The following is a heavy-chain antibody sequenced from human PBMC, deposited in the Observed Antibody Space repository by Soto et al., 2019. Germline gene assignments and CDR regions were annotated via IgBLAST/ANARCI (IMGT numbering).Heavy chain of an antibody. CDR2: VWYDGTNK. Sequence: QVQLVESGGGVVQPGRSLRLSCEASGFTFKSYGMHWVRQAPGKGLEWVAVVWYDGTNKKYADSVKGRFNIYRDNSKNTLYLQMDSLRAEDTGIYYCARGGHSRSWYRLEAYFFDYLGQGSLVTVSS. J-gene: IGHJ4*02. D-gene: IGHD6-13*01. V-gene: IGHV3-33*01. CDR1: GFTFKSYG. CDR3: ARGGHSRSWYRLEAYFFDY.